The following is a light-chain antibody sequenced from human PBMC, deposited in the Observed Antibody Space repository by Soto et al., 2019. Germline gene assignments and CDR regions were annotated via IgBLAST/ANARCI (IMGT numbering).Light chain of an antibody. CDR1: SSNIGNNY. CDR2: DNN. Sequence: QSVRTKPHSVYAVPGQKVTISCSGSSSNIGNNYVSRYQQLPGTAPKLLIYDNNKRPSGIPDRFSGSKSGTSATLGITGLQTGDEADYYCGTWDSSLSAGVLGTGTKVNVL. V-gene: IGLV1-51*01. CDR3: GTWDSSLSAGV. J-gene: IGLJ1*01.